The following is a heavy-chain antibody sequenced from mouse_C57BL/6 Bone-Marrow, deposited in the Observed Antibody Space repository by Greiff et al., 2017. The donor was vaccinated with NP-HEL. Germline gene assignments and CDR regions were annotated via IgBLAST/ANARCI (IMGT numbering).Heavy chain of an antibody. CDR1: GFTFTDYY. V-gene: IGHV1-36*01. Sequence: VQLQQSGPVLVKPGPSVKISCKASGFTFTDYYMHWVKQSHGKSLEWIGLVYPYNGGTSYNQKFKGKATLTVDTSSSTAYMELNSLTSEDSAVYYWARHHYYGSSYNWYFDVWGTGTTVTVSS. CDR2: VYPYNGGT. J-gene: IGHJ1*03. CDR3: ARHHYYGSSYNWYFDV. D-gene: IGHD1-1*01.